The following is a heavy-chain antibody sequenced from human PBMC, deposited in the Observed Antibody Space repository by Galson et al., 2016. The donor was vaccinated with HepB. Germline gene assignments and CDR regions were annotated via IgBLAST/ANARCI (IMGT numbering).Heavy chain of an antibody. J-gene: IGHJ3*02. Sequence: ETLSLTCAVSGASISSSNWWSWVRQSPGKGPEGIGEISHSGSTNYNPSLKSRVTISVDKSKNQFSLKLSSVTAADPAVYYCARISRSSSWYSIRAGGTFDIWGQGTMVTVSS. D-gene: IGHD6-13*01. CDR3: ARISRSSSWYSIRAGGTFDI. CDR1: GASISSSNW. V-gene: IGHV4-4*02. CDR2: ISHSGST.